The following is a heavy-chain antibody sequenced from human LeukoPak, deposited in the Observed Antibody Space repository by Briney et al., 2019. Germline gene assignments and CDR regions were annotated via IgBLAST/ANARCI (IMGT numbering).Heavy chain of an antibody. J-gene: IGHJ4*02. CDR1: GFTFSSYG. Sequence: GGSLRLSCAASGFTFSSYGMHWVRQAPGKGLEWVAFIRYDGSNKYYADSVKGRFTISRDNSKNTLYLQMNSLRAEDTAVYYCAKDRSRGRQWLAEYYFDYWGQGTLVTVSS. CDR2: IRYDGSNK. V-gene: IGHV3-30*02. CDR3: AKDRSRGRQWLAEYYFDY. D-gene: IGHD6-19*01.